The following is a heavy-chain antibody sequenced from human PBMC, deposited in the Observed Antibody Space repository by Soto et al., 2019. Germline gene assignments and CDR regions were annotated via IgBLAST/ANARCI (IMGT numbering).Heavy chain of an antibody. D-gene: IGHD4-4*01. V-gene: IGHV3-74*01. CDR1: GFTFSSYW. CDR3: ARTADYSNYYYYYYGMDV. Sequence: GGSLRLSCAASGFTFSSYWMHWVRQAPGKGLVWVSRINSDGSSTSYADSVKGRFTISRDNAKNTLYLQMNSLRAEDTAVYYCARTADYSNYYYYYYGMDVWGQGTTVTVSS. J-gene: IGHJ6*02. CDR2: INSDGSST.